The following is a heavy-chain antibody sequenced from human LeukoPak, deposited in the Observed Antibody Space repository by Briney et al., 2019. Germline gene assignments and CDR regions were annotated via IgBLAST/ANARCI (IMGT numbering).Heavy chain of an antibody. V-gene: IGHV3-21*01. CDR3: ARVGINDILTGYSDY. D-gene: IGHD3-9*01. CDR1: GFMFSSFE. Sequence: GGSLRLSCAASGFMFSSFEMNWVRQAPGKGLEWVSSISSSSSYIYYADSVKGRFTISRDNAKNSLYLQMNSLRAEDTAVYYCARVGINDILTGYSDYWGQGTLVTVSS. CDR2: ISSSSSYI. J-gene: IGHJ4*02.